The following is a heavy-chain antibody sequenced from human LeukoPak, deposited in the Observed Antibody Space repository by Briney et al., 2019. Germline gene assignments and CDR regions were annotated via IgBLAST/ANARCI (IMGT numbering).Heavy chain of an antibody. V-gene: IGHV3-30*02. J-gene: IGHJ4*02. CDR1: GLTFSTYS. CDR3: AKDPHGDFWSGYWLDY. D-gene: IGHD3-3*01. CDR2: IWYGGSNK. Sequence: GGSLRLSCTASGLTFSTYSMHWVRQAPGKGLEWVAVIWYGGSNKYYADSVKGRVTISRDNSKNTLYLQMNSLRAEDTAVCYCAKDPHGDFWSGYWLDYWGQGTLVTVSS.